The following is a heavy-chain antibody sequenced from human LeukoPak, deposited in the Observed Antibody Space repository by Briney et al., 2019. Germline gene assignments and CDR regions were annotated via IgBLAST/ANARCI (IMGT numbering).Heavy chain of an antibody. Sequence: PGGSLRLSCAASGFTFSSYGMHWVRQAPGQGLEWMGIINPSGGSTSYAQKFQGRVTMTRDTSTSTVYMELSSLRSEDTAVYYCARDSTDGDSLPYNWFDPWGQGTLVTVSS. D-gene: IGHD4-17*01. V-gene: IGHV1-46*01. CDR2: INPSGGST. CDR1: GFTFSSYG. CDR3: ARDSTDGDSLPYNWFDP. J-gene: IGHJ5*02.